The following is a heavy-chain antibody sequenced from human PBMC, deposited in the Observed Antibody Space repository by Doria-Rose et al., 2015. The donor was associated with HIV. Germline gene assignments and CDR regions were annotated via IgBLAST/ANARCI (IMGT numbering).Heavy chain of an antibody. CDR3: ARVLSGTYDY. CDR2: IFYTGST. Sequence: QVQLQQWGPGLVKPSETLSLTCSVSGGSISHYYWSWIRQPPGKGLEYIGDIFYTGSTNYSPSLKSRVSISIDTSKNKFSLRLSSATAADTAVYYCARVLSGTYDYWGQGTLVTISS. D-gene: IGHD1-26*01. J-gene: IGHJ4*02. V-gene: IGHV4-59*01. CDR1: GGSISHYY.